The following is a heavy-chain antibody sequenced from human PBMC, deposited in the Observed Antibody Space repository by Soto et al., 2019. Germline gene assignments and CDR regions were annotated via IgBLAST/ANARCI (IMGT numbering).Heavy chain of an antibody. CDR3: AKDLLLWFGNYYYGMDV. CDR1: GFTFSSYA. D-gene: IGHD3-10*01. V-gene: IGHV3-23*01. J-gene: IGHJ6*02. CDR2: ISGSGGST. Sequence: EVQLLESGGGLVQPGGSLRLSCAASGFTFSSYAMSWVRQAPGKGLEWVSAISGSGGSTYYADSVKGRFTISRDNSKNTLYLQMNSLRAEDTAVYYCAKDLLLWFGNYYYGMDVWGQGTTVTVSS.